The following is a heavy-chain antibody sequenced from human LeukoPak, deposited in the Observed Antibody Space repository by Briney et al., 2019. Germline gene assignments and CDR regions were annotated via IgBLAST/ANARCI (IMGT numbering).Heavy chain of an antibody. CDR3: ARAPGVRFLEWLFDY. CDR1: GGSINYYY. J-gene: IGHJ4*02. V-gene: IGHV4-59*01. D-gene: IGHD3-3*01. Sequence: SETLSLTCTVSGGSINYYYWMWIRQPPGKGLEWIGYIYYSGSTNYDPSLKSRVTISVDTSKNQFSLKLSSVTAADTAVYHCARAPGVRFLEWLFDYWGQGTLVTVSP. CDR2: IYYSGST.